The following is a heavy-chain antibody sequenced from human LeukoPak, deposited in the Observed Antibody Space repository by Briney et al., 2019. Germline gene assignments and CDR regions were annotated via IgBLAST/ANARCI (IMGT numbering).Heavy chain of an antibody. CDR2: VYSSGTT. CDR3: ARLTAWTTTNFDF. V-gene: IGHV4-59*08. CDR1: GGSISGYY. Sequence: SETLSLTCTVSGGSISGYYWNWIRQTPGKGLEWIGYVYSSGTTKYNAALKRRVTISVDTSKNQFSLKMNSVTAADTAVYYCARLTAWTTTNFDFWGQGTLVTVSS. D-gene: IGHD1-26*01. J-gene: IGHJ4*02.